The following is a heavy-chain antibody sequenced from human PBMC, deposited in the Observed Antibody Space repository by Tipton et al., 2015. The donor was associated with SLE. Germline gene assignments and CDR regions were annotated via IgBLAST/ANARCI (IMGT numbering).Heavy chain of an antibody. J-gene: IGHJ4*02. CDR3: ARMAGYTNY. Sequence: TLSLTCTVSAGSISGYYWTWIRQPPGKALEWIGYIYYTGITSHNPSLKSRVIISVDTSQNQFSLKLSSVTAADTAVYYCARMAGYTNYWGQGTLVTVSS. V-gene: IGHV4-59*04. D-gene: IGHD5-12*01. CDR1: AGSISGYY. CDR2: IYYTGIT.